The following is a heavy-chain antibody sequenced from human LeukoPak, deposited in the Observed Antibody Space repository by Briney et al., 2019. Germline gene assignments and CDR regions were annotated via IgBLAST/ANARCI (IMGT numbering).Heavy chain of an antibody. CDR3: AKGRDLGATYFDY. Sequence: GGSLRLSCAASGFTFSNYGMHWVRQAPGKGLEWVTTISYDGSIKYYADSVKGRFTISRDTSKNTLYLQMNSLRAEDTAVYHCAKGRDLGATYFDYWGQGTLVTVSS. V-gene: IGHV3-30*18. D-gene: IGHD1-26*01. CDR1: GFTFSNYG. J-gene: IGHJ4*02. CDR2: ISYDGSIK.